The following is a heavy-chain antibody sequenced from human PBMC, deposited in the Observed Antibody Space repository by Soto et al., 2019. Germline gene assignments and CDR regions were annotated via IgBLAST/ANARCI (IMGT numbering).Heavy chain of an antibody. CDR2: TYYRSKWYY. J-gene: IGHJ4*02. CDR3: ARDLASTTIPND. D-gene: IGHD4-17*01. V-gene: IGHV6-1*01. Sequence: SQTLSLTCVISGDSVSIYSGAWNWIRQSPSRGLEWLGRTYYRSKWYYDYAESVKSRIIISVDTSKNQFSLQLNSVTPEDTAVYYGARDLASTTIPNDWGQGTLVTVS. CDR1: GDSVSIYSGA.